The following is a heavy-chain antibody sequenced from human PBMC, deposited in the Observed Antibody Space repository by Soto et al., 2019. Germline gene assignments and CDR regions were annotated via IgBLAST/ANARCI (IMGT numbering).Heavy chain of an antibody. D-gene: IGHD4-17*01. CDR2: IIPIFGTA. Sequence: SVKVSCKASGGTFSSYAISWVRQAPGQGLEWMGGIIPIFGTANYAQKFQGRVTITADESTSTAYMELSSLRSEDTAVYYCARVPYGDYFWFDPWGQGTLVTVSS. V-gene: IGHV1-69*13. CDR3: ARVPYGDYFWFDP. CDR1: GGTFSSYA. J-gene: IGHJ5*02.